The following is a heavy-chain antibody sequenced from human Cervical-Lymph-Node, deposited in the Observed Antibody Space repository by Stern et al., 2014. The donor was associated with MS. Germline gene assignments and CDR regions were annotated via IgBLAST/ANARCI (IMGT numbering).Heavy chain of an antibody. V-gene: IGHV4-39*01. J-gene: IGHJ5*01. CDR2: IHDSGST. Sequence: QLQLQESGPGLVKPSETLSLTCAVSGGSISSSDYYWGWIRQPPGKGLEWIGRIHDSGSTFYNPSLKSRVTISADTSKNQFSLRRSSVTAADTAMYYCARGLLWFGELKVNGFDSWGQGTLVTVSS. CDR3: ARGLLWFGELKVNGFDS. D-gene: IGHD3-10*01. CDR1: GGSISSSDYY.